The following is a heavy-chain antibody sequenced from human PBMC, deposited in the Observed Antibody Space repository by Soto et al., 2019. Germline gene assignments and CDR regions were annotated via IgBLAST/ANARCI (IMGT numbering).Heavy chain of an antibody. CDR3: ARDLMVYVRDN. D-gene: IGHD2-8*01. CDR2: MNPNSGNT. Sequence: SGKFSCRASGYTFTGYDIICVRQATGQGLEWMGWMNPNSGNTGYAQKFRGRVTMTRNTSISTAYMELSSLRSDDTAVYYCARDLMVYVRDNGGQGTPGAVSS. CDR1: GYTFTGYD. J-gene: IGHJ4*02. V-gene: IGHV1-8*01.